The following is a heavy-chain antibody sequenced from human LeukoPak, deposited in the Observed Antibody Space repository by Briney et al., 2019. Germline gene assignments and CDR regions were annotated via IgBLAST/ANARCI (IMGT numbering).Heavy chain of an antibody. Sequence: SETLSLTCAVSGGSFSGHYWNWIRQPPGKGLEWIGEINHGGSTNYNPSLKSRVTISVDTSQNQFSLRLSSVTAADTAVYYCARGRYVTTRGGAAAGFLDYWGQGTLVTVSX. D-gene: IGHD6-13*01. V-gene: IGHV4-34*01. CDR2: INHGGST. CDR1: GGSFSGHY. CDR3: ARGRYVTTRGGAAAGFLDY. J-gene: IGHJ4*02.